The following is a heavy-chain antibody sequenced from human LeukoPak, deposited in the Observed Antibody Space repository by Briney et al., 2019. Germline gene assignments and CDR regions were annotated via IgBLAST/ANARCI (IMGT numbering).Heavy chain of an antibody. CDR2: INPSGGST. Sequence: ASVKVSCKASGYTFTSYYMHWVRQAPGQGLEWMGIINPSGGSTSYAQKFQGRVTMTRDTSTSTVYMELSSLRSEDTAVYYCAKDRDDYIWGSYRSFDYWGQGTLVTVSS. V-gene: IGHV1-46*01. CDR3: AKDRDDYIWGSYRSFDY. CDR1: GYTFTSYY. D-gene: IGHD3-16*02. J-gene: IGHJ4*02.